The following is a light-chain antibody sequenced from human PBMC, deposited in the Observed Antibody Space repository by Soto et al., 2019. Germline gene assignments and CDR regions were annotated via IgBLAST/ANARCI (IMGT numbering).Light chain of an antibody. CDR1: QSLSNN. J-gene: IGKJ4*01. Sequence: VMTKSPDPLSVSQGERATLSCRASQSLSNNIYLAWYQQKPGQAPRLLIYGASSRATGIPNRFSGSGSGTDFTLTISSLQPEDFAIFYCQQANSFPLTFGGGTKVDIK. CDR3: QQANSFPLT. CDR2: GAS. V-gene: IGKV3D-15*01.